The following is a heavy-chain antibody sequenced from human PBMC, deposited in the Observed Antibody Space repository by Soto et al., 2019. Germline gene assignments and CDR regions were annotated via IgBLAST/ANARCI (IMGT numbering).Heavy chain of an antibody. CDR2: ISYDGSNK. CDR3: AKEPYDDILTGTAYYYYGMDV. CDR1: GFTFSSYG. V-gene: IGHV3-30*18. D-gene: IGHD3-9*01. Sequence: GGSLRLSCAASGFTFSSYGMHWVRRAPGKGLEWVAVISYDGSNKYYADSVKGRFTISRDNSKNTLYLQMNSLRAEDTAVYYCAKEPYDDILTGTAYYYYGMDVWGQGTTVTVSS. J-gene: IGHJ6*02.